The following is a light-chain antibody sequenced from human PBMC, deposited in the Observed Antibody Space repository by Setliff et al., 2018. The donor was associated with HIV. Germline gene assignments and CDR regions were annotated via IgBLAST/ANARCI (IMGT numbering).Light chain of an antibody. V-gene: IGLV1-47*01. CDR1: SSNIGINY. CDR2: SNN. J-gene: IGLJ1*01. Sequence: QSVLTQPPSASGTPGQRVTISCSGSSSNIGINYVYWYQQLPGTAPKLLIYSNNQRPSGVPDRFSGSKSGTSASLAISGLRSEDEADYYCAAWDDSLSGLYVFGAGTKSPS. CDR3: AAWDDSLSGLYV.